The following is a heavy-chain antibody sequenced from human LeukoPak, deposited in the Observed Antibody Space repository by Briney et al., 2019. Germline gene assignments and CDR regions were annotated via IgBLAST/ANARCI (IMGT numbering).Heavy chain of an antibody. J-gene: IGHJ5*02. CDR2: IYHSGST. CDR3: AREVGLGMYNWFDP. Sequence: SETLSLTCTASGGCINNYYWSWLRQPPAKGLECIGYIYHSGSTNYNPSLQSRVTISVDASKNQFSLKLTSVTAADTAVYYRAREVGLGMYNWFDPWCHGTLVTVSS. D-gene: IGHD3-16*01. V-gene: IGHV4-59*01. CDR1: GGCINNYY.